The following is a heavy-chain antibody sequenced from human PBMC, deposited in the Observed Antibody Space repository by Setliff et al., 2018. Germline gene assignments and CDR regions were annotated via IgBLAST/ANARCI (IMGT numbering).Heavy chain of an antibody. CDR2: IYTRGSA. D-gene: IGHD3-22*01. V-gene: IGHV4-61*09. CDR3: GRARFYYDDNDFS. Sequence: PSETLSLTCTVSGASVSSGSYYWAWIRQPAGKGLEWIGHIYTRGSANYNLSLKSRVSISVDASRNQFSLRLSSVTAADTAMYYCGRARFYYDDNDFSWGQGTLVTSPQ. J-gene: IGHJ4*02. CDR1: GASVSSGSYY.